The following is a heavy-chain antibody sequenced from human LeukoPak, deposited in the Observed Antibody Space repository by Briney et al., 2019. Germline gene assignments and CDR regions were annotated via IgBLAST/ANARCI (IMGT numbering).Heavy chain of an antibody. Sequence: GGSLRLSCAASGFTCSSYNMNWVRQAPGKGLECVAYISSSGTIYYADSVKGRFTISRDNSKNTLYLQMNSLRVEDTAVYYCACGRVGWYGEDPGGQGPLVPVSS. CDR2: ISSSGTI. CDR3: ACGRVGWYGEDP. J-gene: IGHJ5*02. CDR1: GFTCSSYN. V-gene: IGHV3-48*01. D-gene: IGHD6-19*01.